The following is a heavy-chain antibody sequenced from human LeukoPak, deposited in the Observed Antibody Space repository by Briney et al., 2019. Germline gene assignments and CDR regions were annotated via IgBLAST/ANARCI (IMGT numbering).Heavy chain of an antibody. CDR2: VNPSDGSA. J-gene: IGHJ3*02. CDR1: GYTFTDYY. CDR3: ARFESRKGAFDM. V-gene: IGHV1-46*01. Sequence: ASVTVSCKASGYTFTDYYMHWVRQAPGQGLEWMGIVNPSDGSANYYLQSFQGRVTMTRDRSTSTVYMELSSLRSEDTAMFYCARFESRKGAFDMWGQGTMVTVSS.